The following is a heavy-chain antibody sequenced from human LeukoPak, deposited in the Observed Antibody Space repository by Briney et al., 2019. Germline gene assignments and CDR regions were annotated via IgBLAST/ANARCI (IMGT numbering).Heavy chain of an antibody. CDR1: GYTFTTYG. V-gene: IGHV1-18*01. D-gene: IGHD2-2*01. CDR2: ISANNGNT. CDR3: ARDEKEYCTSASCYYFDY. J-gene: IGHJ4*02. Sequence: GASVKVSYKASGYTFTTYGISWVRQAPGQGLEWMGWISANNGNTNYARKLQGRVTMTTDTSTSTAYMELRSLRSDDSAVYFCARDEKEYCTSASCYYFDYWGQGTLVTVSS.